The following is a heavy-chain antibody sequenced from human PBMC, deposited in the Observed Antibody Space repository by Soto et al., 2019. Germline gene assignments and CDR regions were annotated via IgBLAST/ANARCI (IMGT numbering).Heavy chain of an antibody. CDR3: ARPSYALNWDFHYGMQV. CDR2: INQSGNT. CDR1: GGSLSGYY. J-gene: IGHJ6*02. D-gene: IGHD2-2*01. V-gene: IGHV4-34*01. Sequence: QVHLQQWGAGVLKPSETLSLTCAVSGGSLSGYYWTWIRQIPGKGLEWIGEINQSGNTKYNPSLMSRVTMSVDTSRNQFSLKLRSVTAADTAVYYCARPSYALNWDFHYGMQVWGQGTSVTVSS.